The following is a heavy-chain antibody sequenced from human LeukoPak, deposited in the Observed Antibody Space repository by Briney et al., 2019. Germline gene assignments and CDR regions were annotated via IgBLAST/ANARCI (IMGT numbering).Heavy chain of an antibody. CDR1: GGSISSGSYY. V-gene: IGHV4-61*02. J-gene: IGHJ3*02. Sequence: SETLSLTCTVSGGSISSGSYYWSWIRQPAGKGLEWIGRIYTRRSTNYNPSLKRRVTISVHTSKYQFSLMMSSVTAADTAVYYCARMYTFGAFDIWGQGTMLTVSS. CDR2: IYTRRST. CDR3: ARMYTFGAFDI. D-gene: IGHD3-10*01.